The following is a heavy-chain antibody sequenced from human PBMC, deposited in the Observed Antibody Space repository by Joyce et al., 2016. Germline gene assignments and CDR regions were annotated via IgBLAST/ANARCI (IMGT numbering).Heavy chain of an antibody. J-gene: IGHJ4*02. V-gene: IGHV1-69*01. Sequence: QVPLEQSGAEVKKPGSSVKVSCKTSGDIFNAYGINWVRQAPGQGLEWLGGIVPMSATTDYAQKFRGRLTISAHEPTSTVYMELSSLRSDDTGTYYCARGRGDDFWSGYYGSIDYWGQGTLVSVSS. CDR3: ARGRGDDFWSGYYGSIDY. CDR1: GDIFNAYG. CDR2: IVPMSATT. D-gene: IGHD3-3*01.